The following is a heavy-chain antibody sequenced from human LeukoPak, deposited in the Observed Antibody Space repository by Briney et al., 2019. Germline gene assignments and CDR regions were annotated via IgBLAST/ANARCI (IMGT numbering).Heavy chain of an antibody. V-gene: IGHV3-48*04. CDR3: ASGGTLGDWFDP. CDR2: ISSSGSTI. D-gene: IGHD1-1*01. Sequence: PGGSLRLSCAASGFTFSSYSMNWVRQAPGKGLEWVSSISSSGSTIYYADSVKGRFPISRDNAKNSLYLQMNSLRAEDTAVYYCASGGTLGDWFDPWGQGTLVTVSS. CDR1: GFTFSSYS. J-gene: IGHJ5*02.